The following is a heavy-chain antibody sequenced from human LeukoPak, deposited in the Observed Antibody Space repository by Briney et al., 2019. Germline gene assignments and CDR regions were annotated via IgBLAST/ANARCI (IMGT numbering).Heavy chain of an antibody. CDR2: ITSDGST. D-gene: IGHD1-26*01. V-gene: IGHV3-74*01. J-gene: IGHJ4*02. Sequence: HPGGSLRLSCAASGFTFSSYWMHWVRQAPGKGLVWVSRITSDGSTTYADSVKGRFTISRDNSKNTQYLQMNSLRAEDTAVYYCAKDRWELLRPPFDYWGQGTLVTVSS. CDR1: GFTFSSYW. CDR3: AKDRWELLRPPFDY.